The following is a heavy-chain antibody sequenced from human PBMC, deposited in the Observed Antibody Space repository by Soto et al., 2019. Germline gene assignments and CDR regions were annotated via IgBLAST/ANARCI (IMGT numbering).Heavy chain of an antibody. D-gene: IGHD2-2*01. J-gene: IGHJ4*02. CDR2: INHSGST. CDR3: ARVHCSSTSCYAYYFDS. Sequence: QVQLQQWGAGLLKPSETLSLTCAVYGGSFSGYYWSWIRQPPGKGLAWLGEINHSGSTNYNPSLKRRVTISVDTSKNRFALKLCAVTAADTAVYYCARVHCSSTSCYAYYFDSWGQGTLVTVSS. V-gene: IGHV4-34*01. CDR1: GGSFSGYY.